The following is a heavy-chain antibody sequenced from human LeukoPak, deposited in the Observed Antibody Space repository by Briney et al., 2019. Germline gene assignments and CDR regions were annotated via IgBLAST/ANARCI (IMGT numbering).Heavy chain of an antibody. J-gene: IGHJ5*02. CDR1: GYTFTSYA. V-gene: IGHV1-3*01. Sequence: ASVKVSCKASGYTFTSYAMHWVRQAPGQRLEWMGWINAGNGNTKYSQKFQGRVTMTRDTSTSTVYMELSSLRSEDTAVYYCARSRAAAAHWFDPWGQGTLVTVSS. CDR3: ARSRAAAAHWFDP. CDR2: INAGNGNT. D-gene: IGHD6-13*01.